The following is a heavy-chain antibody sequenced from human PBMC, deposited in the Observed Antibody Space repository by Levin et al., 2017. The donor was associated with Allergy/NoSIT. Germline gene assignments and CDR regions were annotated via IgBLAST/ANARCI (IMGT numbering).Heavy chain of an antibody. CDR3: ARDITYYDILTGYYPAGHLI. CDR1: GFTFSSYS. D-gene: IGHD3-9*01. CDR2: ISSSSSTI. J-gene: IGHJ4*02. Sequence: GGSLRLSCAASGFTFSSYSMNWVRQAPGKGLEWVSYISSSSSTIYYADSVKGRFTISRDNAKNSLYLQMNSLRAEDTAVYYCARDITYYDILTGYYPAGHLIWGQGTLVTVSS. V-gene: IGHV3-48*01.